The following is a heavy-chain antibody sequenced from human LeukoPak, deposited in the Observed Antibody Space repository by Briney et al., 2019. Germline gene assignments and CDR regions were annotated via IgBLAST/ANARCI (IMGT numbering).Heavy chain of an antibody. J-gene: IGHJ4*02. D-gene: IGHD6-19*01. CDR3: AKDSYSSGWYVANFDY. CDR2: ISYDGSNK. V-gene: IGHV3-30*18. Sequence: GGSLRLSCAASGFTFSSYGMHWVRQAPGKGLEWVAVISYDGSNKYYADSVKGRFTISRDNSKNTLYLQMNSLRAEDTAVYYCAKDSYSSGWYVANFDYWGQGTLVTVSS. CDR1: GFTFSSYG.